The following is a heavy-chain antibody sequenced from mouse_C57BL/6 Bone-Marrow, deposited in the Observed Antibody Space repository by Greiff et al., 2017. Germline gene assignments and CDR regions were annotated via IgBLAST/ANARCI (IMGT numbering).Heavy chain of an antibody. CDR2: INPNNGGT. CDR3: AREGYYYGFAY. J-gene: IGHJ3*01. CDR1: GYTFTDYN. Sequence: EVKLQESGPELVKPGASVKMSCKASGYTFTDYNMHWVKQSHGKSLEWIGYINPNNGGTSYNQKFKGKATLTVNKSSSTAYMELRSLTSKDSAVYYCAREGYYYGFAYWGQGTLVTVSA. D-gene: IGHD1-1*01. V-gene: IGHV1-22*01.